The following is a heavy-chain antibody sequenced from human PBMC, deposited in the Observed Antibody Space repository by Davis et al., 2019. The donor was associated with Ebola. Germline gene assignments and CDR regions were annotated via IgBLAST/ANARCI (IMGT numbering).Heavy chain of an antibody. V-gene: IGHV4-34*01. J-gene: IGHJ6*03. CDR3: ASGTRYCSSTSCYASYYYYYYMDV. CDR2: INHSGST. CDR1: GGSFSGYY. Sequence: PSETLSLTCAVYGGSFSGYYWSWIRQPPGKGLEWIGEINHSGSTNYNPSLKSPVPISVDTSKNQFSLKLSSVTAADTAVYYCASGTRYCSSTSCYASYYYYYYMDVWGKGTTVTVSS. D-gene: IGHD2-2*01.